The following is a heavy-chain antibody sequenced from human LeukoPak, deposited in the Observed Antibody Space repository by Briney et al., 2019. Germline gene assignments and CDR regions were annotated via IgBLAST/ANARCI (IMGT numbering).Heavy chain of an antibody. Sequence: SQTLSLTCTVSGGSISSGGYYWSWIRQHPGKGLEWIGYIYYSGSTYYNPSLKSRVTISVDTSKNQFSLKLSSVSAADTAVYYCASVEMATTNFDSWGQGTLVTVSS. CDR1: GGSISSGGYY. J-gene: IGHJ4*02. V-gene: IGHV4-31*03. D-gene: IGHD1-1*01. CDR2: IYYSGST. CDR3: ASVEMATTNFDS.